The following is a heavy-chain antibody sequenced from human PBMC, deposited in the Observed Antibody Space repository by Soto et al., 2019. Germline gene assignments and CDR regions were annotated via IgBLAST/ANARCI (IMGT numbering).Heavy chain of an antibody. CDR2: IFQRGCT. J-gene: IGHJ5*02. CDR1: GGTIRSPDW. CDR3: ARGRGRYSSGWSWFGP. Sequence: PSETLSLTCGVSGGTIRSPDWWTWVRQPPGKVLEWIGEIFQRGCTNYAPSLESRVTISVDKSKNQFSLTLNSVTAADTAVYFRARGRGRYSSGWSWFGPRRKR. V-gene: IGHV4-4*02. D-gene: IGHD6-19*01.